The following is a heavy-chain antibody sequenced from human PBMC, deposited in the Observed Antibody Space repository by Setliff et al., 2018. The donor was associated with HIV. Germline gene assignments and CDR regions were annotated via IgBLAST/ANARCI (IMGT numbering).Heavy chain of an antibody. D-gene: IGHD1-1*01. V-gene: IGHV4-4*08. Sequence: SETLSLTCTVSGGSISSYYWSWIRQPPGKGLEWIGYIYTNGSTNYNPSLKSRVTISVDTSKNQSSLKLNSVTAADTAVYYCARGRYNGDSYSGGFYYFDHWDQGSLVTVSS. CDR1: GGSISSYY. CDR3: ARGRYNGDSYSGGFYYFDH. J-gene: IGHJ4*02. CDR2: IYTNGST.